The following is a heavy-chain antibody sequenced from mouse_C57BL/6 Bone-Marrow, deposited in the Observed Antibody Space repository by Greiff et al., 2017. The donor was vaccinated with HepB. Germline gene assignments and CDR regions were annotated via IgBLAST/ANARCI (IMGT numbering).Heavy chain of an antibody. V-gene: IGHV1-5*01. J-gene: IGHJ2*01. CDR2: IYPGNSDT. CDR3: TRRWDPSQDY. CDR1: GYTFTSYW. D-gene: IGHD4-1*01. Sequence: EVKLVESGTVLARPGASVKMSCKTSGYTFTSYWMHWVKQRPGQGLEWIGAIYPGNSDTSYNQKFKGKAKVTAVTSASTAYMELSSLTNEDSAVYYCTRRWDPSQDYWGQGTTLTVSS.